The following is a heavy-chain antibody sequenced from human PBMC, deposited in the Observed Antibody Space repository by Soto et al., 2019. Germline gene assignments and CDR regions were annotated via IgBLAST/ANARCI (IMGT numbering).Heavy chain of an antibody. V-gene: IGHV4-31*03. CDR2: IYYSGST. Sequence: QVQLQESGPGLVKPSQTLSLTCTVSGGSISSGGYDWSWIRQHPGKGLEGIGYIYYSGSTYYNPSLKSRITISVDTSKHQCSLKLSSVTAAVTAVYYCAATKRFLEWLSTLAAFDFWGQGTMVTVSS. CDR1: GGSISSGGYD. D-gene: IGHD3-3*01. CDR3: AATKRFLEWLSTLAAFDF. J-gene: IGHJ3*01.